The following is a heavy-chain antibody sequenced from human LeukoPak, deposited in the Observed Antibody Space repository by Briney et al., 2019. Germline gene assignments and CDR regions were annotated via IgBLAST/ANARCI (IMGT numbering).Heavy chain of an antibody. D-gene: IGHD2-2*01. V-gene: IGHV4-59*01. CDR1: GGSISSYY. CDR3: ARDLQLYCSSTSCSDAFDI. Sequence: KPSETLSLTFTVSGGSISSYYWSWIRQPPGKGLEWIGYIYYSGSTNYNPSLKSRVTISVDTSKNQFSLKLSSVTAADTAVYYCARDLQLYCSSTSCSDAFDIWGQGTMVTVSS. J-gene: IGHJ3*02. CDR2: IYYSGST.